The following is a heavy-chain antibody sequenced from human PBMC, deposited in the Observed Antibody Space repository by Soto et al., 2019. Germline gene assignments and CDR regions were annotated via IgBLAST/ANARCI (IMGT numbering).Heavy chain of an antibody. Sequence: QITLNESGPPLVKPTQTLTLTCTFSGFSLTTSGVGVGWIRQSPGKAPEWLALIYWDDDKRYSPSLKSRLTITKDTSKNQVVLGMGRWERADTATYYCAHRVLRTVFGLVTTTAIYFDFWGQGTPVAVSS. CDR3: AHRVLRTVFGLVTTTAIYFDF. CDR1: GFSLTTSGVG. D-gene: IGHD3-3*01. CDR2: IYWDDDK. V-gene: IGHV2-5*02. J-gene: IGHJ4*02.